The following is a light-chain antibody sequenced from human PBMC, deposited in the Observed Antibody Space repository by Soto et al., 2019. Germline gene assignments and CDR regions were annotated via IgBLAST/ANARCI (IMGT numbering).Light chain of an antibody. Sequence: SALTQPASVSCTPRQSITISYTATNSDVGAYDYVSWYQQHPDKAPKLMIYEVSNRPSGVSNRFSGSKSVNTATLTISGLQAEDEADYYCSSYTSSSTRVFGTGTKVTVL. CDR1: NSDVGAYDY. V-gene: IGLV2-14*03. CDR2: EVS. CDR3: SSYTSSSTRV. J-gene: IGLJ1*01.